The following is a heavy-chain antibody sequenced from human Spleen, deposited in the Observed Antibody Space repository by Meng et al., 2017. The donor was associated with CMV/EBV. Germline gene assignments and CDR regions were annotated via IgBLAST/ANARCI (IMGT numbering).Heavy chain of an antibody. CDR3: VRRLTGVFDY. D-gene: IGHD7-27*01. CDR1: GFTFDIYG. V-gene: IGHV3-20*04. J-gene: IGHJ4*02. CDR2: INWNGGDT. Sequence: LSCAAPGFTFDIYGMMWSLQTPGQGLEWVSGINWNGGDTGYADSVKGRFTISRDNAKNSLYLQMSSLRAEDTALYYCVRRLTGVFDYWGQGTLVTVSS.